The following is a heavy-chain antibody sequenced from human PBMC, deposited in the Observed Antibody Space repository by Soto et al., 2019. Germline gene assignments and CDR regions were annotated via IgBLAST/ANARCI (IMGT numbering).Heavy chain of an antibody. Sequence: SETLSLTCAVSGGSISSGGYSWSWIRQPPGKGLEWIGYIYHSGSTYYNPSLKGRFTISRDNAKNSLYLQMNSLRAEDTAVYYCAREVTGTTGDYYYGMDVWGQGTTVTVSS. V-gene: IGHV4-30-2*01. CDR2: IYHSGST. D-gene: IGHD1-20*01. CDR3: AREVTGTTGDYYYGMDV. CDR1: GGSISSGGYS. J-gene: IGHJ6*02.